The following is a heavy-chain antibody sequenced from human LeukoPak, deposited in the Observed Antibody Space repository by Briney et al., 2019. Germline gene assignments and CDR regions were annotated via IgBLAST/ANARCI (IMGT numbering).Heavy chain of an antibody. J-gene: IGHJ4*02. CDR3: ARDLKSRYYDFWSGACGY. CDR2: ISSNGGST. Sequence: PGGSLTLSCAASGFTFSSYAMHWVRQAPGKGLEYVSAISSNGGSTYFANSVKGRFTISRDNSKNTLYLQMGSLRAEDMAVYYCARDLKSRYYDFWSGACGYWGQGTLVTVSS. V-gene: IGHV3-64*01. D-gene: IGHD3-3*01. CDR1: GFTFSSYA.